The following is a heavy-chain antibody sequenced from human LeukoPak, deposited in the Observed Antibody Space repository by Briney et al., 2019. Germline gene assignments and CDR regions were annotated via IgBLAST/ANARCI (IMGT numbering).Heavy chain of an antibody. V-gene: IGHV3-21*01. CDR1: GFTFSSYS. CDR3: ARRIAAAGGSDY. Sequence: GGSLRLSCAASGFTFSSYSMNWVRQAPGKGPEWVSSISSSSSYIYYADSVKGRFTISRDNAKNSLYLQMNSLRAEDTAVYYCARRIAAAGGSDYWGQGTLVTVSS. D-gene: IGHD6-13*01. CDR2: ISSSSSYI. J-gene: IGHJ4*02.